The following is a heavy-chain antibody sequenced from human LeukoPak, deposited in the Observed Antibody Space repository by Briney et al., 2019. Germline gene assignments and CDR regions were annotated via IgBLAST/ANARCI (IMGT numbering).Heavy chain of an antibody. D-gene: IGHD2-15*01. CDR3: ARVTAIYCSGGSCYLRY. J-gene: IGHJ4*02. CDR2: MNPNSGNT. CDR1: GYTFTGYD. V-gene: IGHV1-8*01. Sequence: ASVKVSCKASGYTFTGYDINWVRQATGQGLEWMGWMNPNSGNTGYAQKFQGRVTMTRNTSISTAYMELSSLRSEDTAVYYCARVTAIYCSGGSCYLRYWGQGTLVTVSS.